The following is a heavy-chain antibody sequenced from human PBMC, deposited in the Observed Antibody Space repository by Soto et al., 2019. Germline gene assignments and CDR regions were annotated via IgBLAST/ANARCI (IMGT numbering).Heavy chain of an antibody. V-gene: IGHV1-69*01. CDR1: GGTLSSYA. Sequence: QVQLVQSGAEVKKPGSSVKVSCKASGGTLSSYAISWVRQAPGQGLEWMGGIIPIVGTANYAQKFQGRVTITADESTSTAYMELSSLRSEDTAVYYGARRSPLDYCRSTSCQPYYFDYWCQGTLVTVSS. CDR2: IIPIVGTA. CDR3: ARRSPLDYCRSTSCQPYYFDY. D-gene: IGHD2-2*01. J-gene: IGHJ4*02.